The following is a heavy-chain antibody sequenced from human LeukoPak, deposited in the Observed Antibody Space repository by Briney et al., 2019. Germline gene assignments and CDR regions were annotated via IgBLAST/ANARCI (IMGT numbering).Heavy chain of an antibody. CDR2: IYYSGST. V-gene: IGHV4-59*08. J-gene: IGHJ3*02. CDR3: ARVSTWDVVPAALRVGYAFDI. CDR1: GGSISSYY. D-gene: IGHD2-2*01. Sequence: SETLSLTCTVSGGSISSYYWSWIRQPPGKGLEWIGYIYYSGSTNFNPSLKSRVTISVDTSKNQFSLKLSSVTAADTAVYYCARVSTWDVVPAALRVGYAFDIWGQGTMVTVSS.